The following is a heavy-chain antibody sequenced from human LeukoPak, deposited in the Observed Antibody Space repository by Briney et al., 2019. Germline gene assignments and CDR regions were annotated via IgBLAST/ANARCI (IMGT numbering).Heavy chain of an antibody. CDR3: ARGGSGYYSY. V-gene: IGHV1-8*03. J-gene: IGHJ4*02. D-gene: IGHD3-22*01. CDR1: GYTFNSYY. CDR2: MNPNSGNT. Sequence: GSGKGSCKASGYTFNSYYINWGRQAPGQGVEWMGWMNPNSGNTGYAQKFQGRVTITRNTSISTAYMELSSLRSEDTAVYYCARGGSGYYSYWGQGTLVTVSS.